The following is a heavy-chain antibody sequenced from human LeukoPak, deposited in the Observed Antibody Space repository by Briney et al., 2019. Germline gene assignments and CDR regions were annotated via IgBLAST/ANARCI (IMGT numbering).Heavy chain of an antibody. Sequence: GGSLRLSCAASGCIFRDFWMVWVRQAPGKGLEWVASINENGRETYYAASVTGRFTISRDPAQNSVSLQMRALRAEATAVYSCARDGITCTRDYWGQGALVTVSS. V-gene: IGHV3-7*01. D-gene: IGHD1-7*01. CDR1: GCIFRDFW. CDR2: INENGRET. J-gene: IGHJ4*02. CDR3: ARDGITCTRDY.